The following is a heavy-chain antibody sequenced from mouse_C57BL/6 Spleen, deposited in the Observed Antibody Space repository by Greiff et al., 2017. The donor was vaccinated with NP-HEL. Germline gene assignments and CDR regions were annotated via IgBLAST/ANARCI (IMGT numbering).Heavy chain of an antibody. J-gene: IGHJ3*01. D-gene: IGHD1-1*01. CDR1: GFTFSDFY. CDR3: AREYYYGSSYGY. CDR2: SRNKANDYTT. V-gene: IGHV7-1*01. Sequence: DVKLVESGGGLVQSGRSLRLSCATSGFTFSDFYMEWVRQAPGKGLEWIAASRNKANDYTTEYSASVKGRFIVSRDTSQSILYLQMNALRAEDTAIYYCAREYYYGSSYGYWGQGTLVTVSA.